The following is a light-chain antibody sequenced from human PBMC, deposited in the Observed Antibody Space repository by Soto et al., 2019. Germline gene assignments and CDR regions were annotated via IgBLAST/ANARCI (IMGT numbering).Light chain of an antibody. CDR2: EVS. Sequence: QSALTQPAFVSGSPGQSITISCTGTSSDVGGYNYVSWYQQHPGKAPKLMIYEVSNRPSGVSNRFSGSKSGNTASLTISGLQAEDEADYYCSSYTSSSTPGVVFGGGTKLTVL. J-gene: IGLJ2*01. CDR1: SSDVGGYNY. V-gene: IGLV2-14*01. CDR3: SSYTSSSTPGVV.